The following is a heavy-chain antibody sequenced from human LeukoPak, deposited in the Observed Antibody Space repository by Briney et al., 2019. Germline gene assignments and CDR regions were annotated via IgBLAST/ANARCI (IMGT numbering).Heavy chain of an antibody. Sequence: ASETLSLTCAVYGGSFSGYYWSWIRQPPGKGLEWIGEINHSGSTNYNPSLKSRVTISVDTSKNQFSLKLSSVTAADTAAYYCARGPLYYDILTGYQPDYYFDYWGQGTLVTVSS. D-gene: IGHD3-9*01. V-gene: IGHV4-34*01. CDR3: ARGPLYYDILTGYQPDYYFDY. CDR2: INHSGST. J-gene: IGHJ4*02. CDR1: GGSFSGYY.